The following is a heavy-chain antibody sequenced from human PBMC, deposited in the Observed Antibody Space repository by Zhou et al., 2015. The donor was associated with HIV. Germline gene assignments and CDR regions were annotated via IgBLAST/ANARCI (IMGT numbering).Heavy chain of an antibody. D-gene: IGHD3/OR15-3a*01. V-gene: IGHV3-48*04. CDR2: IGGGSGTST. J-gene: IGHJ6*02. CDR3: ARDRIEHLDHYYYYHGMDV. CDR1: GFSLSAYS. Sequence: EVQVVESGGGLVQPGGSLRLSCAPSGFSLSAYSMNWVRQAAGKGLEWVSYIGGGSGTSTLYADSVRGRFTISRDNSKNTLYLQMNSLRVEDTAVYYCARDRIEHLDHYYYYHGMDVWGQGP.